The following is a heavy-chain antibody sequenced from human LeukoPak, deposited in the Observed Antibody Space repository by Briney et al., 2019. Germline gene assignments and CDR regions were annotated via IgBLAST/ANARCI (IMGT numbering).Heavy chain of an antibody. D-gene: IGHD3-16*02. Sequence: HGESLKISLKGSGYSVTSFWNGWVPQMPGKGLECRLIIYPVDSDTRYSPSFEGQVTISADKSISTAYLQWSSLKAADTAMDYCSRHAPYDYFWGSYRQVPDYWGQGTLVTVSS. CDR1: GYSVTSFW. CDR2: IYPVDSDT. V-gene: IGHV5-51*01. CDR3: SRHAPYDYFWGSYRQVPDY. J-gene: IGHJ4*02.